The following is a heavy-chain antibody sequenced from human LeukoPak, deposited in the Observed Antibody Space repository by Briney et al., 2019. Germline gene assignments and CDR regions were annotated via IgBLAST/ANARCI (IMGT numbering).Heavy chain of an antibody. Sequence: GGSLRLSCAASGFTFTNYAMSWVRQAPGKGLEWVGRIKSKTDGGTTDYAAPVKGRFTISRDDSKNTLYLQMNSLKTEDTAVYYCTTDPKYYGSGSYYNVLDYWGQGTLVTVSS. CDR1: GFTFTNYA. D-gene: IGHD3-10*01. V-gene: IGHV3-15*01. J-gene: IGHJ4*02. CDR3: TTDPKYYGSGSYYNVLDY. CDR2: IKSKTDGGTT.